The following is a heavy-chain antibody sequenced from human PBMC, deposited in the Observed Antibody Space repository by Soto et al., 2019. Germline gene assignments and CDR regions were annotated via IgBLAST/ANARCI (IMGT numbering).Heavy chain of an antibody. D-gene: IGHD2-8*01. J-gene: IGHJ5*02. Sequence: QITLKESGPPLVKPTQTLTLTCTFSGFSLTTSGVGVGWIRQPPGKALEWLALIYWDNVKRYSPSLQSRLTITKDTSKNQVVLTMTNVDPVDTATYYCAHKTVRVMGHDWFDPWGQGTLVTVSS. CDR3: AHKTVRVMGHDWFDP. CDR1: GFSLTTSGVG. V-gene: IGHV2-5*02. CDR2: IYWDNVK.